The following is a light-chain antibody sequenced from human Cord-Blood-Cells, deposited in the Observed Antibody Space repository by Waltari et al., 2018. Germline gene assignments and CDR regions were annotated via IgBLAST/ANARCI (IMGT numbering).Light chain of an antibody. CDR1: SSDVGGYNY. Sequence: QSALTQPASVSGSPGQSITISCTGTSSDVGGYNYVSWYQQHPGKAPKPMIYDVSNRPSGVSNRFSCSKSGNTASRTISGLQAEDEADYYCSSYTSSSTVVFGGETKLTVL. V-gene: IGLV2-14*01. CDR2: DVS. J-gene: IGLJ2*01. CDR3: SSYTSSSTVV.